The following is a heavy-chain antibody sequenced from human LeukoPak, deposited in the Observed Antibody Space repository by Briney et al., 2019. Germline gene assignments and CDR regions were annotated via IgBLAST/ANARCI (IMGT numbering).Heavy chain of an antibody. J-gene: IGHJ4*02. Sequence: QPGGSLRLSCAASGFSFSSYAMSWVRQAPGKGLEWVSVIYSGGGTYYADSVKGRFTISRDNSKNTLYLQMNSLRAEDTAVYYCARGASRDGSGYWGQGTLLTVSS. V-gene: IGHV3-66*01. CDR3: ARGASRDGSGY. CDR2: IYSGGGT. D-gene: IGHD5-24*01. CDR1: GFSFSSYA.